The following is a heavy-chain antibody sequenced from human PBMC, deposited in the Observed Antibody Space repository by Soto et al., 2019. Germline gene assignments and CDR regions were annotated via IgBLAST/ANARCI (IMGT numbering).Heavy chain of an antibody. V-gene: IGHV4-59*08. CDR1: GGSVSNYY. J-gene: IGHJ3*01. CDR2: IYYSGDT. CDR3: ARQPPATAAFDV. D-gene: IGHD5-12*01. Sequence: QVQLQESGPGLVKPSETLSLTCTVSGGSVSNYYWSWIRQPPGKGLESIGYIYYSGDTNYNPSLKSRVTMSVYTSKNQVSLNLSSVTAADTAVYYCARQPPATAAFDVWGQGTIVTVSS.